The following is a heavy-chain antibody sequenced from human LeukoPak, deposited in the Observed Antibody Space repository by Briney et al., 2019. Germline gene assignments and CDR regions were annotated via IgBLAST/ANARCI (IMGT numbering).Heavy chain of an antibody. CDR3: ADYGVSGVRNNFY. V-gene: IGHV3-23*01. Sequence: GGSLRLSCAASGLAFSSYAMSWVRQAPGKGLEWVSTISVASNTFYADSVRGRFTISRDNSRNTVYLQMTSLRADDTAVYYCADYGVSGVRNNFYWGQGTLVTVSS. D-gene: IGHD3-3*01. CDR2: ISVASNT. J-gene: IGHJ4*02. CDR1: GLAFSSYA.